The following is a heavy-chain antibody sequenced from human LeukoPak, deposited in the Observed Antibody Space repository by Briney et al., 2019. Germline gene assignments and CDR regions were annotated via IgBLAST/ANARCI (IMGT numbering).Heavy chain of an antibody. J-gene: IGHJ4*02. D-gene: IGHD3-3*01. CDR1: GGTFSSYA. Sequence: GASVKVSCKASGGTFSSYAISWVRQAPGQGLEWMGGIIPIFGTANYAQKFQGRVTITADESTSTAYMELSSLRSEVTAVYYCASAPGSGYRFLEWFWGQGTLVTVSS. CDR2: IIPIFGTA. V-gene: IGHV1-69*13. CDR3: ASAPGSGYRFLEWF.